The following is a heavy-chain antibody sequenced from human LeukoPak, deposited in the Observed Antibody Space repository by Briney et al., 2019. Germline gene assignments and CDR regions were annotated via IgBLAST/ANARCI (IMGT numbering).Heavy chain of an antibody. J-gene: IGHJ5*02. V-gene: IGHV4-59*01. CDR2: IYYSGST. Sequence: PSETLSLTCAVYGGSFSGYYWSWIRQAPGQGLTWIGYIYYSGSTSYNPSLKIRVTISVDKSKKQFSLRLRSVTAADTAVYYCARGGIAAAGRGCLDPWGQGTLVTVSS. D-gene: IGHD6-13*01. CDR1: GGSFSGYY. CDR3: ARGGIAAAGRGCLDP.